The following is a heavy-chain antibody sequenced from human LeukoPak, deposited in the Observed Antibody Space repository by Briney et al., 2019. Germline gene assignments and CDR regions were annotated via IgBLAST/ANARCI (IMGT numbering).Heavy chain of an antibody. D-gene: IGHD3-16*01. CDR1: GYTFTSYA. J-gene: IGHJ4*02. CDR3: ARGQAGGIGVDY. V-gene: IGHV1-69*05. Sequence: SVKVSCKASGYTFTSYAFRWVRQAPGQGLEWMGGIIPIFGTANYAQKFQGRVTITTDESTSTAYMELSSLRSEDTAVYYCARGQAGGIGVDYWGQGTLVTVSS. CDR2: IIPIFGTA.